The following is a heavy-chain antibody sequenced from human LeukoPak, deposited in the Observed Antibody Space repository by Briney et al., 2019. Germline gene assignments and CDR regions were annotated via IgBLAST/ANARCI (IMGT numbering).Heavy chain of an antibody. Sequence: SETLSLTCAVYGGSFSGYYWSWIRQPPGKGLEWIGEINHSGSTNYNPSLKSRVTISVDTSKNQFSLKLSSVTAADTAVYYCARGLLYSSSRYFDYWGQGTLVTVSS. V-gene: IGHV4-34*01. CDR1: GGSFSGYY. D-gene: IGHD6-13*01. CDR3: ARGLLYSSSRYFDY. CDR2: INHSGST. J-gene: IGHJ4*02.